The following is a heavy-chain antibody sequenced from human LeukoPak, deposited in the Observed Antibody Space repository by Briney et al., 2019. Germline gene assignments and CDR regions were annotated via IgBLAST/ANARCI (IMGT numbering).Heavy chain of an antibody. CDR1: GGTFSSYA. CDR2: IIPIFGTA. J-gene: IGHJ6*02. Sequence: ASVKVSCKASGGTFSSYAISWVRQAPGQGLEWMGGIIPIFGTANYAQKFQGRVTITADESTSTAYMELSSLRSADTALYYCARVGDYIWGTYRYADHHYAMDVWGQGTTITVSS. D-gene: IGHD3-16*02. CDR3: ARVGDYIWGTYRYADHHYAMDV. V-gene: IGHV1-69*01.